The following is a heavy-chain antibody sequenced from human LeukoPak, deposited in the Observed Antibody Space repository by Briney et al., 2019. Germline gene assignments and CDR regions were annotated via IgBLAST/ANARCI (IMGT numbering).Heavy chain of an antibody. CDR3: ARATDDYGDYHPMDY. J-gene: IGHJ4*02. D-gene: IGHD4-17*01. Sequence: GESLKISCKGSGYSFTSYWIGWVRQMPGKGLEWMGIIYPGDFDTRYSPSLQGQVTISADKSISTAYLQWGSLKASDTAMYYCARATDDYGDYHPMDYWGQGTLVTVSS. CDR1: GYSFTSYW. CDR2: IYPGDFDT. V-gene: IGHV5-51*01.